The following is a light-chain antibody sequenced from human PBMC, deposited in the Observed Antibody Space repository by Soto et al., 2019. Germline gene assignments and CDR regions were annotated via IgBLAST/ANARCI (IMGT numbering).Light chain of an antibody. V-gene: IGLV3-21*02. Sequence: SYELTQPPSVSVAPGQTARITCGGHNIGSKSVHWYQQKPGQAPVLVVSDDSDRPSGIPERFSGSNSGNTATLTISRVEAGDEADYYCQVWDSTTENVVFSGGTKLTVL. CDR1: NIGSKS. CDR2: DDS. CDR3: QVWDSTTENVV. J-gene: IGLJ2*01.